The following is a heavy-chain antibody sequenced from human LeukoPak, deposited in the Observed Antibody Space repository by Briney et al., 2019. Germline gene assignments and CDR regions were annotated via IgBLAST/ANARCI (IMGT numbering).Heavy chain of an antibody. CDR1: GFTFSSYA. CDR2: IRGSGGST. CDR3: AKAVGY. Sequence: GGSLRLSCAASGFTFSSYAMIWARKAPGKGLECGSAIRGSGGSTYRADSVKGRFTISRDNSKNTLYLQMNSLRAEDTAVYYCAKAVGYWGQGTLVTVSS. V-gene: IGHV3-23*01. J-gene: IGHJ4*02.